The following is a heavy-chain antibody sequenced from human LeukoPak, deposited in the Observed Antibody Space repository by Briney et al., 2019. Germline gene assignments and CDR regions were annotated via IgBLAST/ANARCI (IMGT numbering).Heavy chain of an antibody. V-gene: IGHV3-33*08. CDR1: GFTFSTYW. D-gene: IGHD2-2*01. CDR3: ARDGVKFNQLQTDYDMDV. CDR2: IWSDGSNK. J-gene: IGHJ6*02. Sequence: PGGSLRLSCVASGFTFSTYWMHWVRQAPGKGLEWVAVIWSDGSNKYYADSVRGRFTISRDNAKNTLYLQMNSLRAEDSAVYYCARDGVKFNQLQTDYDMDVWGQGTTVTVSS.